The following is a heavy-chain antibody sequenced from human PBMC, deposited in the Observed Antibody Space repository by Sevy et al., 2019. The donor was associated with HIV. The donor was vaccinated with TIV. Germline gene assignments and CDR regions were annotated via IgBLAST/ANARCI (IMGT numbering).Heavy chain of an antibody. J-gene: IGHJ4*02. Sequence: SETLSLTCTVSGGSISSGAYSWNWIRQPPGKGLEWIGYIFHTGSTYYNPSLKSRVTVSVDRSKNQFSLKMTFVTAADTAVYYCVRDGGTVTTPGYFDFWGQGTLVTVSS. V-gene: IGHV4-30-2*01. CDR1: GGSISSGAYS. CDR2: IFHTGST. CDR3: VRDGGTVTTPGYFDF. D-gene: IGHD4-17*01.